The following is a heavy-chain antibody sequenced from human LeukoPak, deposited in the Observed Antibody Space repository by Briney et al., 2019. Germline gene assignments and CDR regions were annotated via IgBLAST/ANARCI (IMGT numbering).Heavy chain of an antibody. J-gene: IGHJ6*02. V-gene: IGHV3-23*01. Sequence: SGGSLRLSCAASGFTFSSYAMSWVRQAPGKGLEWVSAISGSGGSTYYADSVKGRFTISRDNSKNTLYLQMNSLRAEDTAVYYCAKSFLRGSTVTTFYYGMDVWGQGTTVTVSS. D-gene: IGHD4-17*01. CDR2: ISGSGGST. CDR1: GFTFSSYA. CDR3: AKSFLRGSTVTTFYYGMDV.